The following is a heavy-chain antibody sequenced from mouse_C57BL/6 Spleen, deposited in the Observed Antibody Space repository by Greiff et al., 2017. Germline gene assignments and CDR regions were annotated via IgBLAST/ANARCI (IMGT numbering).Heavy chain of an antibody. J-gene: IGHJ4*01. Sequence: QVQLKESGPGLVQPSQSLSITCTVSGFSLTSYGVHWVRQSPGKGLEWLGVIWSGGSTDYNAAFISRLSISKDNSKSQVFFKMNSLQADDTAIYYCARNLGVVAYYYAMDYWGQGTSVTVSS. V-gene: IGHV2-2*01. D-gene: IGHD1-1*01. CDR3: ARNLGVVAYYYAMDY. CDR1: GFSLTSYG. CDR2: IWSGGST.